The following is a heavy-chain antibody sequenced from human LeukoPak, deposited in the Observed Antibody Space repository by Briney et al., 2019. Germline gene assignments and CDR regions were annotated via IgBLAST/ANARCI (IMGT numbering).Heavy chain of an antibody. Sequence: ASVKVSCKASGYTFTGYYIHWVRQAPGQGLEWMGWINPNSGGTNYAQKFQGRVTMTRDTSISTAYMELNSLRSDDTAVYYCARWNSLTGYSRFDPWGQGTLVTVSS. D-gene: IGHD3-9*01. CDR3: ARWNSLTGYSRFDP. J-gene: IGHJ5*02. CDR1: GYTFTGYY. V-gene: IGHV1-2*02. CDR2: INPNSGGT.